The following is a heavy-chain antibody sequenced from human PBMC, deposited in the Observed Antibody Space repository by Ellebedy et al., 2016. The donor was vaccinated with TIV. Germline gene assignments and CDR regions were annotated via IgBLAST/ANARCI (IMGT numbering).Heavy chain of an antibody. CDR1: GFTFSIYA. J-gene: IGHJ4*02. Sequence: PGGSLRLSCAASGFTFSIYAMHWVRQAPGKGLEWVAVISYDADNKYYAESVKGRFTISRDNSNNTLYLQMNSLRAGDTAMYYCARDQRAKVATGVDYWGQGTLVTVSA. CDR3: ARDQRAKVATGVDY. CDR2: ISYDADNK. D-gene: IGHD5-12*01. V-gene: IGHV3-30*01.